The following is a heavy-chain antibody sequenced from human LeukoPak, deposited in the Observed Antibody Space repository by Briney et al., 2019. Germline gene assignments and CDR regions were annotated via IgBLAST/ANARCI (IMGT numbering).Heavy chain of an antibody. D-gene: IGHD3-22*01. CDR1: GYTFTSYG. CDR2: ISAYNGNT. V-gene: IGHV1-18*01. Sequence: ASVKVSCKPSGYTFTSYGISWVRQAPGQGLEWMGWISAYNGNTNYAQKLQGRVTMTTDTSTSTAYMELRSLRSDDTAVYYCARVRRYYYDSSGYYSLDYWGQGTLVTVSS. CDR3: ARVRRYYYDSSGYYSLDY. J-gene: IGHJ4*02.